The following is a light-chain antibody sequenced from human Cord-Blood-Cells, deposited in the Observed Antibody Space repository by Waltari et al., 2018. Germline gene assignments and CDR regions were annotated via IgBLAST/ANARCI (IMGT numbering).Light chain of an antibody. CDR3: SSYTSSSTWV. CDR2: DVS. V-gene: IGLV2-14*01. J-gene: IGLJ3*02. CDR1: SSDVSGYKY. Sequence: QSALTQPASVSGSPGQSITISCPGTSSDVSGYKYVSWYQQHPGKAPKLMIYDVSNRPAGVSNRFSGSKSGNTASLTISGLQAEDEAVYYCSSYTSSSTWVFGGGTKLTVL.